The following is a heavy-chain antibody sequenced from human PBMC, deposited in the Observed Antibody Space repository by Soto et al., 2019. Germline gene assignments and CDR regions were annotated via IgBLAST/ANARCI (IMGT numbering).Heavy chain of an antibody. CDR2: IKQDGSEK. D-gene: IGHD3-10*01. V-gene: IGHV3-7*01. J-gene: IGHJ4*02. Sequence: GGSLRLSCAASGFTFSSYWMSWVRQAPGKGLEWVANIKQDGSEKYYVDSVKGRFTISRDTAKNSLYLQMNSLRAEDTAVYYCARTPVWFGELFLSFDFWGQGTLVTISS. CDR3: ARTPVWFGELFLSFDF. CDR1: GFTFSSYW.